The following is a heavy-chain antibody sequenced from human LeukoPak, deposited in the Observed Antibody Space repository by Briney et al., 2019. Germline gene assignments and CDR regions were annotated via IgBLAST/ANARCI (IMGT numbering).Heavy chain of an antibody. CDR1: GGPISSGDYY. J-gene: IGHJ3*02. CDR2: IYYSGST. D-gene: IGHD1-14*01. CDR3: ARVFKRAPKGYDAFDI. Sequence: PSDTLSLTCTVSGGPISSGDYYWGWIRQPPGKGLEWIGYIYYSGSTYYNPSLKTRVTISVDTSKNQFSLKLSSVTAADTAVYYCARVFKRAPKGYDAFDIWGQGTMVTVSS. V-gene: IGHV4-30-4*02.